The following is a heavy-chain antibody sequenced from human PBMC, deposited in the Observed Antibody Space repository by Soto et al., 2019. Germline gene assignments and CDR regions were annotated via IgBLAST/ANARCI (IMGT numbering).Heavy chain of an antibody. V-gene: IGHV3-7*01. CDR3: ARVWDPYYFDY. CDR2: IKQDGSEK. Sequence: GSLKLSCAASGFTFSSYWMSWVRQAPGKGLEWVANIKQDGSEKYYVDSVKGRFTISRDNAKNSLYLQMNSLRAEDTAVYYCARVWDPYYFDYWGQGTLVTVSS. CDR1: GFTFSSYW. J-gene: IGHJ4*02. D-gene: IGHD1-26*01.